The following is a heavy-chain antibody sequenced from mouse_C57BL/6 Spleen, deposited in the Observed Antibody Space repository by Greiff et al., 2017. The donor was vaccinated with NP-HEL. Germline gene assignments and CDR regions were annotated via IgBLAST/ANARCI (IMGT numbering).Heavy chain of an antibody. Sequence: QVQLQQSGPELVKPGASVKLSCKASGYTFTSYDINWVKQRPGQGLEWIGWIYPRDGSTKYNEKFKGKATLTVDPSSSTAYMELHSLTSEDSAVYFCASPYYYGSSPVYFDYWGQGTTLTVSS. J-gene: IGHJ2*01. CDR3: ASPYYYGSSPVYFDY. CDR2: IYPRDGST. D-gene: IGHD1-1*01. V-gene: IGHV1-85*01. CDR1: GYTFTSYD.